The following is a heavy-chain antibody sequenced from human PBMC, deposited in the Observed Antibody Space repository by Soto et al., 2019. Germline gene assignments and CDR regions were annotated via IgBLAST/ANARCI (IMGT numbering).Heavy chain of an antibody. CDR2: ISYDGNNK. V-gene: IGHV3-30*18. J-gene: IGHJ4*02. CDR1: GFTFRSYG. CDR3: AKERTRHFDY. Sequence: LRLSCAASGFTFRSYGMHWVRQAPGKGLEWVAVISYDGNNKYYADSVKGRLTISRDNSKNTVSLQMNSLRVEDTAVYYCAKERTRHFDYWGQGVPVTVSS. D-gene: IGHD1-1*01.